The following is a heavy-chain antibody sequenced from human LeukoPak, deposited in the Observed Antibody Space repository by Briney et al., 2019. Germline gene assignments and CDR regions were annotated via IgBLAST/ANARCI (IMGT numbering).Heavy chain of an antibody. CDR1: GFTFSNYW. J-gene: IGHJ3*02. Sequence: GGSLRLSCAASGFTFSNYWMHWVRQRPGKGLEWVAQIKRDGSSTSYPDAATGRFSISRDNVKTTLYLQMTSLRVEDTAVYYCARDEYDLLAGAFDIWGQGTMVTVAS. CDR2: IKRDGSST. V-gene: IGHV3-74*01. D-gene: IGHD2-2*01. CDR3: ARDEYDLLAGAFDI.